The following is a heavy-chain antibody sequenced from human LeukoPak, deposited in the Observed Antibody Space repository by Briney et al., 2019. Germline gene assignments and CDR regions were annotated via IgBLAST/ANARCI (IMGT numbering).Heavy chain of an antibody. CDR3: ARQQGWSNGRYYFDY. D-gene: IGHD6-19*01. Sequence: PSETLSLTCTVSGGSISGSSYHWGWIRQPPGKGLELIGSIYYSGSTYYNPSLKSRVTISVDTSKNQFSLKMSSVTAADTAVYYCARQQGWSNGRYYFDYWGQGTLVTVSS. CDR1: GGSISGSSYH. CDR2: IYYSGST. V-gene: IGHV4-39*01. J-gene: IGHJ4*02.